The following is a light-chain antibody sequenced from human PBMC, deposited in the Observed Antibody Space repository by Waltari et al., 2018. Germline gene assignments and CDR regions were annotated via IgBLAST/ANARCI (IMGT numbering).Light chain of an antibody. CDR1: QNLLYNSDNKNY. V-gene: IGKV4-1*01. Sequence: DIVMTQSPDSLAVSLGERVTLNCRSSQNLLYNSDNKNYLVWFQQKPGQPPKLLIYWASTRESGVPDRFSGSGSGTEFTLTISSPQAADVAVYYCQQCYSTPYTFGQGTKLEIK. CDR3: QQCYSTPYT. J-gene: IGKJ2*01. CDR2: WAS.